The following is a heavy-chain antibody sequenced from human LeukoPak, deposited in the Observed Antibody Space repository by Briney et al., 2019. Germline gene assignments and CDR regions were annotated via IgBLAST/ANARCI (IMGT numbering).Heavy chain of an antibody. Sequence: SETLSLACAVYGGSFNDYYWSWIRQPPGKGLEWIGEINHSGSTNCNPSLRSRITISVDTSKKQFSLRLSSVTAADTAVYYCARVASYGYQQQLVHYYYYYMDVWGKGTTVTVSS. V-gene: IGHV4-34*01. CDR1: GGSFNDYY. D-gene: IGHD5-18*01. CDR3: ARVASYGYQQQLVHYYYYYMDV. CDR2: INHSGST. J-gene: IGHJ6*03.